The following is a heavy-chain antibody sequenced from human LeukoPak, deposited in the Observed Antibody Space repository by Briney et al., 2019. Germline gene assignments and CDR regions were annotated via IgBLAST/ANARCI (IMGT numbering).Heavy chain of an antibody. J-gene: IGHJ4*02. CDR3: ARDGQQLDPSGY. CDR1: GGSISSYY. CDR2: IYYSGST. D-gene: IGHD6-13*01. Sequence: SETLSLTCTVSGGSISSYYWSWIRQPPGKGLEWIGSIYYSGSTYYNPSLKSRVTISVDTSKNQFSLKLSSVTAADTAVYYCARDGQQLDPSGYWGQGTLVTVSS. V-gene: IGHV4-59*12.